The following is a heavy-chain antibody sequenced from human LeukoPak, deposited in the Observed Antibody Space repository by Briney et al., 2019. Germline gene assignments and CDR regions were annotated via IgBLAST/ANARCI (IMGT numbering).Heavy chain of an antibody. CDR2: IYPGDSDT. V-gene: IGHV5-51*01. Sequence: GASLQISCEGSGYSFTSYWIGWGRPLPGKGLEWVGIIYPGDSDTRYSPSFQGQVTISADKSISTAYLQWSSLKASDTAMYYCARSPLGKGVYFDYWGQGTLVTVSS. CDR3: ARSPLGKGVYFDY. CDR1: GYSFTSYW. J-gene: IGHJ4*02. D-gene: IGHD7-27*01.